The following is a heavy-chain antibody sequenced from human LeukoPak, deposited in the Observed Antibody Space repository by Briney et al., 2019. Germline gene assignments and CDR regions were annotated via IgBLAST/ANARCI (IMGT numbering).Heavy chain of an antibody. CDR2: ISYDGSNK. CDR3: ARAAGTSSQYYYYGMDV. D-gene: IGHD1-14*01. Sequence: GGSLRLSCAASGFTFSSYAMHWVRQAPGKGLEWVAVISYDGSNKYYADSVKGRFTISRDNSKNTLYLQMNSLRAEDTAVYYCARAAGTSSQYYYYGMDVWGQGTTVTVSS. CDR1: GFTFSSYA. V-gene: IGHV3-30*04. J-gene: IGHJ6*02.